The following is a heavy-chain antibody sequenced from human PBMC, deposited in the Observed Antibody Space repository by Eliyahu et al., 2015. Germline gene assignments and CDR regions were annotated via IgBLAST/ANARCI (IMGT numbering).Heavy chain of an antibody. D-gene: IGHD5-12*01. V-gene: IGHV3-53*01. CDR2: MYRGGST. J-gene: IGHJ6*04. CDR3: ARVKGYDAGWLDYYYYGMDV. CDR1: GLSVGDNS. Sequence: EVQLVESGGELIQPGGSLRLSCAASGLSVGDNSMSWIRQAPGKGLXWVSVMYRGGSTYYADSVKGRFTISRDSSKNTLYLQMSSLRADDTAVYFCARVKGYDAGWLDYYYYGMDVWGKGTTVTVSS.